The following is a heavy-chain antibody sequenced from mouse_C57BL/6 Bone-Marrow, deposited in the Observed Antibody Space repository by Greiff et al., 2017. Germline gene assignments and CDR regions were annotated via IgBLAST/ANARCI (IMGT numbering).Heavy chain of an antibody. J-gene: IGHJ3*01. CDR1: GYSFTDYN. CDR3: SRVGIYDGYQFAY. Sequence: EVQLQQSGPELVKPGASVKISCKASGYSFTDYNMNWVKQSNGKSLEWIGVINPNYGTTSYNQKFKGKATLTVDQSTSTAYMQLNSLTSEDSAVYYCSRVGIYDGYQFAYWGQGTLVTVSA. V-gene: IGHV1-39*01. D-gene: IGHD2-3*01. CDR2: INPNYGTT.